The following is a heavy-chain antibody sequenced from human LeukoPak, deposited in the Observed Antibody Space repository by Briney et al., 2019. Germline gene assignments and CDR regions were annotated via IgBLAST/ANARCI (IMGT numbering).Heavy chain of an antibody. V-gene: IGHV3-74*01. CDR1: GFTFSSYW. D-gene: IGHD3-22*01. J-gene: IGHJ4*02. CDR3: ATTYYYDRSGYAGY. Sequence: PGGSLRLSCAASGFTFSSYWMHWVRQAPGKGLMWVSRINSDGSITNYADSVKGRFTISRDKAKNTLYLQMNSLGAEDTAIYYCATTYYYDRSGYAGYWGQGTLVTVSS. CDR2: INSDGSIT.